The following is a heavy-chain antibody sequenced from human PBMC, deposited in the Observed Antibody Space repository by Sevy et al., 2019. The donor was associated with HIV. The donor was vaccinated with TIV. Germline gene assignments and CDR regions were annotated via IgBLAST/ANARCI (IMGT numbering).Heavy chain of an antibody. J-gene: IGHJ3*02. V-gene: IGHV3-30*18. D-gene: IGHD5-12*01. CDR1: GFTFSSYG. Sequence: GGSLRLSCAASGFTFSSYGMHWVRQAPGKGLEWVAVISYDASNKYYGDSVKGRFTISRDNSKNTLYLQMNSLRAEDTAVYYCAKWSMGGARWLQLGAFDIWGQGTMVTVSS. CDR2: ISYDASNK. CDR3: AKWSMGGARWLQLGAFDI.